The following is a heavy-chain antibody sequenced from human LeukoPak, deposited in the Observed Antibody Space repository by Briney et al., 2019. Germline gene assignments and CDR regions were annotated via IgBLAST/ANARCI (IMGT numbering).Heavy chain of an antibody. V-gene: IGHV3-7*01. CDR3: ASGGIAAAAPADY. D-gene: IGHD6-13*01. CDR1: GFTFSSYW. Sequence: GGSLRLSCAASGFTFSSYWMSWVRQAPGKGLEWVANIKQDGSGKYYVDSVKGRFTISRDNAKNSLYLQMNSLRAEDTAVYYCASGGIAAAAPADYWGQGTLVTVSS. CDR2: IKQDGSGK. J-gene: IGHJ4*02.